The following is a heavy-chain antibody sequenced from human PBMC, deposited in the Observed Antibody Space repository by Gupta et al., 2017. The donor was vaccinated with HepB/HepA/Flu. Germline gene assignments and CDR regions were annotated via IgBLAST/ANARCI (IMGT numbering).Heavy chain of an antibody. CDR3: VKGSATYYYEC. CDR2: ITDSGGGT. Sequence: EVKLLDSGGGLAQPGGSLRVSCAASEFTFSSYGMHWGGQAPGKGLEWVSSITDSGGGTYYADSVKGRFTISRDNSKNTLYLQMNNLRAEDTAIYHCVKGSATYYYECWGQGTLVTVSS. D-gene: IGHD3-3*01. CDR1: EFTFSSYG. V-gene: IGHV3-23*01. J-gene: IGHJ4*02.